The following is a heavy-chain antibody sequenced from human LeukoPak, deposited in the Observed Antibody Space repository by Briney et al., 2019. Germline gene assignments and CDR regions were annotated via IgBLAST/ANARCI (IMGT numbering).Heavy chain of an antibody. J-gene: IGHJ5*02. CDR1: GYTFTGYY. CDR2: INPNSGGT. Sequence: ASVKVSCKASGYTFTGYYMHWVRQAPGQGLEWMGWINPNSGGTNYAQKFQGRVTMTRDTSISTAYMELSRLRSDDTAVYYCARDGVITFGGVIVTNWSDPWGQGTLVTVSS. D-gene: IGHD3-16*02. V-gene: IGHV1-2*02. CDR3: ARDGVITFGGVIVTNWSDP.